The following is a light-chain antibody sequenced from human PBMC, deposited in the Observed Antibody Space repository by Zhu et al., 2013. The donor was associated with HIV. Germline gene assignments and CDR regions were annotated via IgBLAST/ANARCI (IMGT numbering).Light chain of an antibody. CDR2: EVS. Sequence: QSALTQPASVSGSPGQAITISCTGTSSDVGYYNYVSWYQHQPGKAPKLLIYEVSNRPSGVSNRFSGSKSGNTASLTISGLQAEDEADYYCATWDTSLSGYVFGTGTKVTVL. CDR1: SSDVGYYNY. V-gene: IGLV2-14*01. CDR3: ATWDTSLSGYV. J-gene: IGLJ1*01.